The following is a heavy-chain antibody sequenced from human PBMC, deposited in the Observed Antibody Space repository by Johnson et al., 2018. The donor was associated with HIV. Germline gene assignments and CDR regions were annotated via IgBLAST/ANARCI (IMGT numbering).Heavy chain of an antibody. J-gene: IGHJ3*02. D-gene: IGHD6-6*01. Sequence: VQLVESGGGLVKPGGSLRLSCAASRFTFDDYGMSWVRQAPGTGLEWVSGIHWNGGSTGYADSVKGRFTISRDNAKNSLYLQMNSLRAEDTALYYCARDGAARPRNDAFDIWGQGTMVTVSS. CDR2: IHWNGGST. V-gene: IGHV3-20*04. CDR3: ARDGAARPRNDAFDI. CDR1: RFTFDDYG.